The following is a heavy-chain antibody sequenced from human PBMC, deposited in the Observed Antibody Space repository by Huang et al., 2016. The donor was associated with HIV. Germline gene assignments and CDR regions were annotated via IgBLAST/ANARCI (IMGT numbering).Heavy chain of an antibody. CDR2: IQSPGNT. D-gene: IGHD1-26*01. J-gene: IGHJ4*02. V-gene: IGHV4-4*07. CDR1: GDSISSFY. CDR3: VRDNAYRGFFDS. Sequence: HLQESGPGLVKASETLSLTCSVSGDSISSFYLIWIRQSVDNGLEWIGHIQSPGNTHFNPLLRRSIDMSVDTAKNQFSLTLTSMTAADAAIYYCVRDNAYRGFFDSWGQGILVTVPS.